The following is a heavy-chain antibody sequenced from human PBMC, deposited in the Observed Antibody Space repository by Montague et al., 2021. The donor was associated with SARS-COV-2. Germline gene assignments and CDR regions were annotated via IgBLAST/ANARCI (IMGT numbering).Heavy chain of an antibody. CDR2: ISGSGGST. CDR3: AKAPPQTYYDFWSGYTDPLFNGNYYYYYGMGV. Sequence: SLRLSCAASGFTFSSYAMCWVRQAPGKGLEWVSAISGSGGSTYYADSVKGRFTISRDNSKNTLYLQMNSLRAEDTAVYYCAKAPPQTYYDFWSGYTDPLFNGNYYYYYGMGVWGQGTTVTVSS. J-gene: IGHJ6*02. CDR1: GFTFSSYA. V-gene: IGHV3-23*01. D-gene: IGHD3-3*01.